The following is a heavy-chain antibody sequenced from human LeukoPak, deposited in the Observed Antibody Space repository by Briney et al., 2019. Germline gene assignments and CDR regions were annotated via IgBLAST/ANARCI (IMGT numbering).Heavy chain of an antibody. D-gene: IGHD5-24*01. CDR1: GFTFRSYS. J-gene: IGHJ3*02. Sequence: GGSLRLSCAASGFTFRSYSMNWVRQAPGKGLEWVSYISSSSSTIYYADSVKGRFTISRDNAKDSLYLQMNSLRAEDTAVYYCARGCNSRFAFDIWGQGTMVTVSS. CDR2: ISSSSSTI. CDR3: ARGCNSRFAFDI. V-gene: IGHV3-48*01.